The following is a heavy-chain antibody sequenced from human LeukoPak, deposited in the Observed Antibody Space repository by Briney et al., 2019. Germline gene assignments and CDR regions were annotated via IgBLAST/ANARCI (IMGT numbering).Heavy chain of an antibody. CDR2: IYYSGST. CDR3: ARDNWNYGSSMDV. CDR1: GGSFSGYY. J-gene: IGHJ6*02. Sequence: PSETLSLTCAVYGGSFSGYYWSWIRQPPGKGLEWIGYIYYSGSTNYNPSLKSRVTISVDASKNQFSLKLSSVTAADTAVYYCARDNWNYGSSMDVWGQGTTVTVSS. V-gene: IGHV4-59*01. D-gene: IGHD1-7*01.